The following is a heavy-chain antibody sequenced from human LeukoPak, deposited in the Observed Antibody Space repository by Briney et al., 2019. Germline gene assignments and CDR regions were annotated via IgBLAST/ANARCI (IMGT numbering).Heavy chain of an antibody. V-gene: IGHV3-30*02. Sequence: GGSLRLSCAASGFTFSSYGMHWVRQAPGKGLEWVAFIRYDGSNKYYADSVEGRFTISRDNSKNTLYLQMNSLRAEDTAVYYCAKDREDIVAHAFDIWGQGTMVTVSS. CDR2: IRYDGSNK. J-gene: IGHJ3*02. CDR1: GFTFSSYG. CDR3: AKDREDIVAHAFDI. D-gene: IGHD2-15*01.